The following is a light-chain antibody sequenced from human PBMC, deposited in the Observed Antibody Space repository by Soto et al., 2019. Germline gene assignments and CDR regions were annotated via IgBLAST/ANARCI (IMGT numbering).Light chain of an antibody. CDR1: HSVSSTY. CDR3: QQYGSSPPYT. CDR2: GAS. V-gene: IGKV3-20*01. J-gene: IGKJ2*01. Sequence: EIVLTQSPGTLSLSPGERATLSCRASHSVSSTYLAWYQQKPGPAPRLLIYGASSRATGIPDRFSGSGSGTDFTLTISRQQPEDLAVCYCQQYGSSPPYTFGQGTKLEIK.